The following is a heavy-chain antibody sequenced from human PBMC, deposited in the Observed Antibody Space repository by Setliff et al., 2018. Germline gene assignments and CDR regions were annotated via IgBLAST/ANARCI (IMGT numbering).Heavy chain of an antibody. CDR3: AKALSPGQIGGYYYEMGSVYYCFLDV. J-gene: IGHJ6*03. D-gene: IGHD3-22*01. CDR2: FYSFGSI. CDR1: GGSITSGGGFY. Sequence: SETLSLTCSVSGGSITSGGGFYWAWIRQPPGKELEWIGSFYSFGSIYYSPSLKNRVTISGDTSSNQFSLNLNSVTAADTALYYCAKALSPGQIGGYYYEMGSVYYCFLDVWGKGTTVTVSS. V-gene: IGHV4-39*01.